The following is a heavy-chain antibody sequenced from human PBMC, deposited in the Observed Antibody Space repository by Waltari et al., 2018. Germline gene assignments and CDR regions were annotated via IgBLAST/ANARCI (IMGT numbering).Heavy chain of an antibody. J-gene: IGHJ6*02. CDR3: ARGLVVVVASYYYYGMDV. D-gene: IGHD2-15*01. V-gene: IGHV1-69*01. CDR1: GGTFSSYA. CDR2: IIPIFGTA. Sequence: QVQLVQSGAEVKKPGSSVKVSCKASGGTFSSYAISWVRQAPGPGLEWMGGIIPIFGTANYAQKFQGRVTITADESTSTAYMELSSLRSEDTAVYYCARGLVVVVASYYYYGMDVWGQGTTVTVSS.